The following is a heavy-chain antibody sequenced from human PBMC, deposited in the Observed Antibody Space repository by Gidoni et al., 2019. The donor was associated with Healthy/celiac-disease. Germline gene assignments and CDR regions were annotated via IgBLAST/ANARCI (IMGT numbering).Heavy chain of an antibody. Sequence: QVQLVESGGGVVQPGRSLRLSGEAAGFTCSSFGMHWVRQAPGKGLEGVSVISYDGSNTYYADSVKGRFTISRDNSTNTLYLQMNSLRAEDTAVYYCAREIYGGTSEALDYWGQGTLVTVSS. D-gene: IGHD4-17*01. CDR2: ISYDGSNT. CDR3: AREIYGGTSEALDY. V-gene: IGHV3-30*03. J-gene: IGHJ4*02. CDR1: GFTCSSFG.